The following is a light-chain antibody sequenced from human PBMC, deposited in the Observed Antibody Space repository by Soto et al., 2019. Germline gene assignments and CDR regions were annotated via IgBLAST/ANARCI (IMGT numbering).Light chain of an antibody. J-gene: IGLJ1*01. V-gene: IGLV1-40*01. CDR3: QSYDSSLSGYV. CDR2: GTT. Sequence: QSVLTQPPSVSGTPGQSVSISCAWTGSKIRAGFDIHWYQQLPGTAPKLLIYGTTNRPSGVPDRFSGSKSGTSASLAINGLQAEDEAAYYCQSYDSSLSGYVFGTGTKVTVL. CDR1: GSKIRAGFD.